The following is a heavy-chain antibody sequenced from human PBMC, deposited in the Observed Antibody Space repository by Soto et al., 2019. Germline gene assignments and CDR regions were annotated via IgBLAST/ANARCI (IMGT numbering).Heavy chain of an antibody. J-gene: IGHJ4*02. CDR1: GGSLSSSSW. Sequence: QVQLQESGPGLVNPSGTLSLTCAVSGGSLSSSSWWSWVRQPPGKTLEWLGEIFYSGSTKYNPSLNSRVTISADQSKNDFSLRLSSVTAADTAVYYCVHHVGVPYYHDFWGQGMLVTVSS. CDR3: VHHVGVPYYHDF. D-gene: IGHD2-8*01. CDR2: IFYSGST. V-gene: IGHV4-4*02.